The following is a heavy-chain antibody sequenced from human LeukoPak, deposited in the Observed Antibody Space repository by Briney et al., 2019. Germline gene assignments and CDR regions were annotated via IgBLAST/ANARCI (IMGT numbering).Heavy chain of an antibody. D-gene: IGHD3-16*01. Sequence: SETLSLTCTVSGGSINGHSWTWIRQPPGKGLEWIGQIHYSGRADYNPSLKRRVTISVDTSKNQISLNLNSVTAADTAVYYCARFGVDYDMDVWGQGTTVAVSS. V-gene: IGHV4-59*11. J-gene: IGHJ6*02. CDR2: IHYSGRA. CDR1: GGSINGHS. CDR3: ARFGVDYDMDV.